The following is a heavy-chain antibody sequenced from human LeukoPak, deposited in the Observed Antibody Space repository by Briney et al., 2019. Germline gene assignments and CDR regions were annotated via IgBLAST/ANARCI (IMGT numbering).Heavy chain of an antibody. V-gene: IGHV4-39*01. CDR3: ARHSGTYLGVFDS. Sequence: SETLSLTCTVSGRSISTGRYFWGWIRQPPGKGLEWIGNIYYGGSTYYNPSLKSRVPISVDTSKNQFSLKLSSVTAADTAVYYCARHSGTYLGVFDSWGQGTLVTVSS. CDR1: GRSISTGRYF. J-gene: IGHJ4*02. D-gene: IGHD1-26*01. CDR2: IYYGGST.